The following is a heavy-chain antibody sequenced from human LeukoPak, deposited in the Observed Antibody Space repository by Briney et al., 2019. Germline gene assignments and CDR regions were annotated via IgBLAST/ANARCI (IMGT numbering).Heavy chain of an antibody. CDR3: ARDKGVERLGGVYFDS. D-gene: IGHD1-26*01. CDR1: GDSLNTYY. J-gene: IGHJ4*02. CDR2: IHHSGAT. Sequence: SETLSLACTVSGDSLNTYYWDWIRQPAGKGLEWIGRIHHSGATNYNPSLKSRVTMSVDTSKNQFSLILRSVTAADTAVYYCARDKGVERLGGVYFDSWGQGTLVIVSS. V-gene: IGHV4-4*07.